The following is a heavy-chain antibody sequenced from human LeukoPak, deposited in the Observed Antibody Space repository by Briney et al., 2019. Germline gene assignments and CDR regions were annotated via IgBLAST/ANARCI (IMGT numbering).Heavy chain of an antibody. V-gene: IGHV1-69*13. CDR1: GGALSSYT. Sequence: SVKVSCKASGGALSSYTITWVRQAPGQGLEWMGGIIPIFGTADYAQKFQGRVTITADESTSTAYMELSSLRSEDTAVYYCASGMVRGVPYWGQGTLVTVSS. J-gene: IGHJ4*02. CDR3: ASGMVRGVPY. D-gene: IGHD3-10*01. CDR2: IIPIFGTA.